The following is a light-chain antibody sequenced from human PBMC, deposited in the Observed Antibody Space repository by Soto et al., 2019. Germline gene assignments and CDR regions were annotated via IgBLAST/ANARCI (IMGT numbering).Light chain of an antibody. CDR1: QSISSW. Sequence: DIQMTQSPSTLSASVGDRVTITCRASQSISSWLAWYQQKPGKAPKLLIYKASSLDSGVPSRFSGSGSGTEFTLTISSLLPDDFATYYCQQYNSYSGFTFGPGTKVDIK. CDR3: QQYNSYSGFT. CDR2: KAS. J-gene: IGKJ3*01. V-gene: IGKV1-5*03.